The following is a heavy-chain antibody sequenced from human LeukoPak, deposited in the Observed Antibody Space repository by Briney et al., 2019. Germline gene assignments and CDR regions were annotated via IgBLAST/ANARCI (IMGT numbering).Heavy chain of an antibody. J-gene: IGHJ6*03. D-gene: IGHD6-6*01. CDR2: MNPNSGNT. CDR3: ARARPGGNYMDV. V-gene: IGHV1-8*03. CDR1: GYTFTSYD. Sequence: ASVRVSCKASGYTFTSYDINWGRQAPGQGLEWMGWMNPNSGNTGYAQKFQGRVTITRNTSISTAYMELSSLRSEDTAVYYCARARPGGNYMDVWGKGTTVTVSS.